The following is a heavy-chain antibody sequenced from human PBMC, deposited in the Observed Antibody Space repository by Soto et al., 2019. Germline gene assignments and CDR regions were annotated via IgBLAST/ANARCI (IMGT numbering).Heavy chain of an antibody. CDR3: VRGRSPGSGSYYTPLSH. CDR2: ITDSGGGT. V-gene: IGHV3-23*01. CDR1: GFIFSNYA. D-gene: IGHD3-10*01. Sequence: EVQLLESGGGLVQPGGSLRLSCAASGFIFSNYALGWVRQAPGKGLQWVSSITDSGGGTYYADSVTGRFTISRDNSKNTLYRQMSSLRAEDTAIYYCVRGRSPGSGSYYTPLSHWGQGTLVSVSS. J-gene: IGHJ4*02.